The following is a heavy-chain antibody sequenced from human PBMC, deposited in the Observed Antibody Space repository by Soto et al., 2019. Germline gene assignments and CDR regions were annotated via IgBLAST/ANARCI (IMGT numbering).Heavy chain of an antibody. D-gene: IGHD3-22*01. CDR1: GYTFTGYY. Sequence: EASVKVSCKASGYTFTGYYMHWVRQAPGQGLEWMGWINPNSGGTNYAQKFQGRVTMTRDTSISTAYMELSRPRSDDTAVYYCARGQGGYYDSSGYYEFDYWGQGTLVTVSS. CDR2: INPNSGGT. J-gene: IGHJ4*02. CDR3: ARGQGGYYDSSGYYEFDY. V-gene: IGHV1-2*02.